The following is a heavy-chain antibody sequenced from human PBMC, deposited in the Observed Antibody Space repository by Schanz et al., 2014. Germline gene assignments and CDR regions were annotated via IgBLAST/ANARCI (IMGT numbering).Heavy chain of an antibody. CDR1: GFTFSGFW. Sequence: EVQLAESGGGLVQPGGSLRLSCAASGFTFSGFWMTWVRQAPGKGLEWVSVIGVDGTTTYYADSVKGRFTISRDNSKNTLYLQMNSLRAEDTAVYYCAKGRFGELSAFDIWGQGTMVTVSS. D-gene: IGHD3-10*01. CDR3: AKGRFGELSAFDI. J-gene: IGHJ3*02. V-gene: IGHV3-23*04. CDR2: IGVDGTTT.